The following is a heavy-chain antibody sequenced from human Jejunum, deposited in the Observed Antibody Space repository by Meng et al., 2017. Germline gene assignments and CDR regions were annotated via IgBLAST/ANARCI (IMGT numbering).Heavy chain of an antibody. V-gene: IGHV1-18*01. CDR2: IIAYNGNT. CDR3: ARTTYAYCSGGSCYYLFAY. CDR1: GYTFTTFA. J-gene: IGHJ4*02. D-gene: IGHD2-15*01. Sequence: ASVKVSCKASGYTFTTFAFSWVRQAPGQGLEWMGWIIAYNGNTNSAQKFQGRVTLTTDTSTSTAYMELRSLRSDDTAVYYCARTTYAYCSGGSCYYLFAYWGQGTLVTVSS.